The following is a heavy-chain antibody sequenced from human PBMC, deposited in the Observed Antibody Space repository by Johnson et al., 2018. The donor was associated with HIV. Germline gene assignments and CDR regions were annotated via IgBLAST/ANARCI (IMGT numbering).Heavy chain of an antibody. CDR3: TTDPRWELPRYGI. J-gene: IGHJ3*02. D-gene: IGHD1-26*01. CDR1: GFTVSSNY. V-gene: IGHV3-53*01. Sequence: VQLVESGGGFIQPGGSLRLSCAASGFTVSSNYMSWVRQAPGRGLEWVSGINWNGGSTGYADSVKGRLTISRDSAKNSLYLQMNSLKTEDTAVYYCTTDPRWELPRYGIWGQGTMVTVSS. CDR2: INWNGGST.